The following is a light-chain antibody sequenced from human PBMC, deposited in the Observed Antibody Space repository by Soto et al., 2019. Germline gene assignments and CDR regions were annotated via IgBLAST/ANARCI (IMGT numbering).Light chain of an antibody. CDR2: TDN. CDR3: AAWDGNLNAYV. V-gene: IGLV1-44*01. CDR1: SSNIGSNA. Sequence: QSVLTQPPSASGTPGQRVTISCSGSSSNIGSNAVNWYQQFPGTAPKLLIYTDNQRPSGVPDRFSGSKSGTSASLAISGLQSEDEADYFCAAWDGNLNAYVFGTGTKVTVL. J-gene: IGLJ1*01.